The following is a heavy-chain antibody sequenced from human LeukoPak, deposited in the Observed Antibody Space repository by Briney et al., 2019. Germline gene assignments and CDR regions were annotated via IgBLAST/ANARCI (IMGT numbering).Heavy chain of an antibody. CDR1: GFTFSSYS. J-gene: IGHJ3*02. D-gene: IGHD6-13*01. V-gene: IGHV3-21*01. Sequence: GGSLRLSCAASGFTFSSYSMNWVRQAPGKGLEWVSSISSSSSYIYYADSVKGRFTISRDNAKNSLYLQMNSLRAEDTAVYYCARGEDSSSWNDAFDIWGQGTMVTVSS. CDR3: ARGEDSSSWNDAFDI. CDR2: ISSSSSYI.